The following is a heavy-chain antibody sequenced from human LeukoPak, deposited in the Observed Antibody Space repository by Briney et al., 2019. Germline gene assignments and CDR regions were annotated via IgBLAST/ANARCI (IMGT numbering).Heavy chain of an antibody. D-gene: IGHD6-19*01. CDR1: GYTLTELS. V-gene: IGHV1-46*01. Sequence: ASVKVSCKVSGYTLTELSMHWVRQAPGQGLEWMGIINPSGGSTSYAQKFQGRVTMTRDTSTSTVYMELSSLRSEDTAVYYCARGVKRSSGWTHYFDYWGQGALVTVSS. CDR2: INPSGGST. J-gene: IGHJ4*02. CDR3: ARGVKRSSGWTHYFDY.